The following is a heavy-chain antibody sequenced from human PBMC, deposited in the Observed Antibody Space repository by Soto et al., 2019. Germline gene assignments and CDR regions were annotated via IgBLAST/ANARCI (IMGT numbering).Heavy chain of an antibody. CDR3: ATGHYGSGSYGRW. D-gene: IGHD3-10*01. V-gene: IGHV3-15*01. J-gene: IGHJ4*02. Sequence: QLVESGGGLVKPGGSLRLSCAASGFTFSNAWMSWVRQAPGKGLEWVGRIKSKTDGGTTDYPAPVKGRFTISRDDSRNTLYLQMDSLKTEDTAVYYCATGHYGSGSYGRWWGQGTLVTVSS. CDR1: GFTFSNAW. CDR2: IKSKTDGGTT.